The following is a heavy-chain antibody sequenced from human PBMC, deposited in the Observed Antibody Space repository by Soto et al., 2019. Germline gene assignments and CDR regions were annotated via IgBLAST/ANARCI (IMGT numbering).Heavy chain of an antibody. V-gene: IGHV3-7*04. D-gene: IGHD2-15*01. CDR2: INQAGSQK. CDR1: GFTFSSYW. J-gene: IGHJ1*01. Sequence: EVQLVESGGGLVQPGGSLRLSYEAPGFTFSSYWMNWVRQAPGKGLEYVAQINQAGSQKYYVDSVKGRFTISRDNTKNSLYLQKNSLRAEDTAVYYCARGYCSGGSCSQGYWGQGTLVTVSS. CDR3: ARGYCSGGSCSQGY.